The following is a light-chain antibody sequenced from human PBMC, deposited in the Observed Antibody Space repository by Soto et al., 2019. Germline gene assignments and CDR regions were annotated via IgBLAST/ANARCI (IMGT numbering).Light chain of an antibody. CDR2: EVT. CDR1: SSDLRDSDF. Sequence: QAVVTQPPSASGSPGQSVTISCTGTSSDLRDSDFISWYQLYPGKAPKLMIYEVTKRPSGVPDRFSGSKSVNMAYLTVSGLQAEDEAEYYCSSYADFNNVLFGGGTKLTVL. CDR3: SSYADFNNVL. J-gene: IGLJ3*02. V-gene: IGLV2-8*01.